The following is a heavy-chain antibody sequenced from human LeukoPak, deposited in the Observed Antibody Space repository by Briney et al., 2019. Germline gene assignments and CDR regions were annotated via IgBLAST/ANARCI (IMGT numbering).Heavy chain of an antibody. J-gene: IGHJ5*02. CDR3: ARGTPMVRGVPRNWFDP. D-gene: IGHD3-10*01. Sequence: SETLSLTCTVSGGSISSYYWNWIRQPPGKGLEWIAYIYYSGNTNYNPSLKSRVTISVDTSKNQFSLKLSSVTAADTAVYYCARGTPMVRGVPRNWFDPWGQGTLVTVSS. CDR2: IYYSGNT. V-gene: IGHV4-59*01. CDR1: GGSISSYY.